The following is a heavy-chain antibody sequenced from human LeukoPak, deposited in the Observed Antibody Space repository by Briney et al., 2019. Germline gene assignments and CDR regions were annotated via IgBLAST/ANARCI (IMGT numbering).Heavy chain of an antibody. J-gene: IGHJ4*02. V-gene: IGHV5-51*01. D-gene: IGHD1/OR15-1a*01. Sequence: GESLKISWKGFGYSFASYWIGWVRQVPGKGLEWMGVIFPGDSETRYSPSFQGQVTISADKSISPAYLQWSSLQASDTAMYYCARGGNWNNRILDYWGQGTLVTVSS. CDR2: IFPGDSET. CDR3: ARGGNWNNRILDY. CDR1: GYSFASYW.